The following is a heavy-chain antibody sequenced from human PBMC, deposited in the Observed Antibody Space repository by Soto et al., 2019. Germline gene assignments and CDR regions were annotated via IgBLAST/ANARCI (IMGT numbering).Heavy chain of an antibody. D-gene: IGHD6-19*01. Sequence: QMHLVQSGPEVKRPGTSLKVSCKASGFTFSSSAVQWVRQARGQGLEWIGWIVLGNGNTNYAQKFQERVTITRDMSTSTAYMEVRSLTFEDTAVYYCATRIGNIGWYWLDTWGQGPLVTVSS. V-gene: IGHV1-58*01. CDR2: IVLGNGNT. J-gene: IGHJ5*02. CDR3: ATRIGNIGWYWLDT. CDR1: GFTFSSSA.